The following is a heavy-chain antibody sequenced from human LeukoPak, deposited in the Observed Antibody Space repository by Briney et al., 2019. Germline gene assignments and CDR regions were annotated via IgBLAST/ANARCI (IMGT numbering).Heavy chain of an antibody. CDR3: TAYDFWSSFDY. CDR1: GFTFSSYA. CDR2: ITGSGGST. D-gene: IGHD3-3*01. J-gene: IGHJ4*02. Sequence: PGGSLRLSCAASGFTFSSYAMSWVRQAPGKGLEWVSAITGSGGSTYYADSVKARFTISRENSKNTLFLHMNRLRAEDTAVYYCTAYDFWSSFDYWGQGTLVTVSS. V-gene: IGHV3-23*01.